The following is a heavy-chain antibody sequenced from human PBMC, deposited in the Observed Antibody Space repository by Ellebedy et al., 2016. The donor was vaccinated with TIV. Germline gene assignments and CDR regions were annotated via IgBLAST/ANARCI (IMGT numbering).Heavy chain of an antibody. V-gene: IGHV1-2*02. CDR1: GYTFTDYY. J-gene: IGHJ4*02. Sequence: AASVKVSCKTSGYTFTDYYMHWVRQAPGQGLEWMGWIKPTSGGAKYAQKFQGGVTMTRDSSISTAYLLLTRLRSDDTAVYYCARVPGYRYTSYYFDYWGQGTLVTVSS. CDR2: IKPTSGGA. D-gene: IGHD6-25*01. CDR3: ARVPGYRYTSYYFDY.